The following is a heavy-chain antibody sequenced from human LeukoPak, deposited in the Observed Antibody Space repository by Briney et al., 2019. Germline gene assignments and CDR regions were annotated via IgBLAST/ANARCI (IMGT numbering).Heavy chain of an antibody. CDR2: IYYSGST. Sequence: KASETLSLTCTVSSGSISSYYWSWIWQPPGKGLEWIGYIYYSGSTNYNPSLKSRVTISVDTSKNQFSLKLSSVTAADTAVYYCARHSGSGRYTPFDYWGQGTLVTVSS. V-gene: IGHV4-59*08. J-gene: IGHJ4*02. CDR1: SGSISSYY. CDR3: ARHSGSGRYTPFDY. D-gene: IGHD6-19*01.